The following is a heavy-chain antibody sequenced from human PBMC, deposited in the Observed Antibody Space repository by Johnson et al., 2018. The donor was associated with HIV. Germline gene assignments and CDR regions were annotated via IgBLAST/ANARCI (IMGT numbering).Heavy chain of an antibody. D-gene: IGHD2-2*01. CDR1: GFTVSSNY. J-gene: IGHJ3*02. CDR2: LYSDGRT. V-gene: IGHV3-53*01. Sequence: VQLVESGGGVVQPGRSLRLSCAASGFTVSSNYMSWVRQAPGKGLEWLSVLYSDGRTYYADSVKGRFTISRDGSKNTLFLQMNSLRAEDTAVYYCARRCSSSSCSHGAFDIWGQGTVVTVSS. CDR3: ARRCSSSSCSHGAFDI.